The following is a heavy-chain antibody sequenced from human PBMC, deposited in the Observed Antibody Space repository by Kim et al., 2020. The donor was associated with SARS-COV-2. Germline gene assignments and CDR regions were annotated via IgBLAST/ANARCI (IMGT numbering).Heavy chain of an antibody. CDR1: GFTVSSNY. J-gene: IGHJ6*04. V-gene: IGHV3-66*01. CDR2: IYSGGST. Sequence: GGSLRLSCAASGFTVSSNYMSWVRQAPGKGLEWVSVIYSGGSTYYAYSVKGRFTISRDNSKNTLYLQMNSLRAEDTAVYYCARGSPPPQMDVWGKGTTVTVSS. CDR3: ARGSPPPQMDV.